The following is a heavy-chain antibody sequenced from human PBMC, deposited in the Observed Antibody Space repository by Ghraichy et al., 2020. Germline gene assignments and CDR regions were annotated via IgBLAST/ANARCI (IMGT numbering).Heavy chain of an antibody. CDR3: ASEPSDANYDFWSGYRYNWFDP. CDR1: GGSISSSSYY. J-gene: IGHJ5*02. D-gene: IGHD3-3*01. V-gene: IGHV4-39*01. CDR2: IYYSGST. Sequence: SETLSLTCTVSGGSISSSSYYWGWIRQPPGKGLEWIGSIYYSGSTYYNPSLKSRVTISVDTSKNQFSLKLSSVTAADTAVYYCASEPSDANYDFWSGYRYNWFDPWGQGTLVTVSS.